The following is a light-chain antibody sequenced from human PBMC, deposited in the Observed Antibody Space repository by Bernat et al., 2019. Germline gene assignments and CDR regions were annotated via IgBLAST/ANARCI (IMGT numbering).Light chain of an antibody. V-gene: IGKV1-9*01. J-gene: IGKJ3*01. CDR3: QQLNSYPRT. CDR2: AAS. CDR1: QGISSY. Sequence: DIQLTQSPSFLSASVGDRVTITGRASQGISSYLAWYQQKPGKAPKLLIYAASTLQSGVPSRFSGSGSGTEFTLTISSLQPEDFATYYCQQLNSYPRTFGTGTKVDIK.